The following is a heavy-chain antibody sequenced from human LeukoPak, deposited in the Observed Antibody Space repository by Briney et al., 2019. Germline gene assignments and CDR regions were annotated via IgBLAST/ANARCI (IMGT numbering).Heavy chain of an antibody. CDR3: AGLVGRYSSGLYYYYFDY. D-gene: IGHD3-22*01. J-gene: IGHJ4*02. Sequence: KPSGTLSLTCTVSGDSINSLDLWSWVRQPPGKGLEWIGEMYLSGTTHSNPSVKSRVTISTDKSKNQFFLNLSSVTAADTAVYYCAGLVGRYSSGLYYYYFDYWGQGTLVTVSS. CDR1: GDSINSLDL. CDR2: MYLSGTT. V-gene: IGHV4-4*02.